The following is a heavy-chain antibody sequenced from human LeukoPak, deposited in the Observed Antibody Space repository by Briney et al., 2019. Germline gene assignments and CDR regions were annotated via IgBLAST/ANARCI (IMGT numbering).Heavy chain of an antibody. D-gene: IGHD3-22*01. J-gene: IGHJ4*02. V-gene: IGHV3-21*01. Sequence: GGSLRLSCAASGFTFSSYSMNWVRQAPGKGLEWVSSISSSSSYIYYADSVKGRFTISRDNAKNSLYLQMNSLRAEDTAVYYCARVRYYYDSSAGSDYWGQGTLVTVSS. CDR3: ARVRYYYDSSAGSDY. CDR1: GFTFSSYS. CDR2: ISSSSSYI.